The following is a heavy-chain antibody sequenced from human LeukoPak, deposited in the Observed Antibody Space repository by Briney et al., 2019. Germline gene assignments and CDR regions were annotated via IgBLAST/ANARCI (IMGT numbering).Heavy chain of an antibody. CDR2: ISSSGDST. Sequence: GGSLRLSCAASGFTFNGYAMSWVRQAPGKGLEWVSAISSSGDSTYYADSVKGRFTISRDSSMNTLYLQMNSLRAEDTALYYCAKPLYSGRYYFNYWGKGALVTVSS. D-gene: IGHD1-26*01. J-gene: IGHJ4*02. CDR1: GFTFNGYA. CDR3: AKPLYSGRYYFNY. V-gene: IGHV3-23*01.